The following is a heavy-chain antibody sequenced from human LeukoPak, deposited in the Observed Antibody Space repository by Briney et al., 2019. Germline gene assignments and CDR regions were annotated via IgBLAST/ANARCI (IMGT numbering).Heavy chain of an antibody. D-gene: IGHD5-24*01. V-gene: IGHV3-21*06. CDR2: ISGNGHLI. CDR1: GFTFSSHS. J-gene: IGHJ4*02. CDR3: ARDSDGWSRDY. Sequence: GRSLRLSCAASGFTFSSHSMSWVRQAPGKGLEWISVISGNGHLIYWADSLKGRFTVSRDNAKNSLYLQINSLTVEDTAIYYCARDSDGWSRDYWGQGTLVTVSS.